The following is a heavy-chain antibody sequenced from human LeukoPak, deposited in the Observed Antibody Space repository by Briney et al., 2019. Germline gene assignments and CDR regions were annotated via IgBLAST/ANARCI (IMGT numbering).Heavy chain of an antibody. CDR1: GYTFTSYY. D-gene: IGHD5-12*01. J-gene: IGHJ3*02. Sequence: GASVKVSCKASGYTFTSYYMHWMRQAPGQGLEWMGIINPSGGSTSYAQKFQGRVTMTRDTSTSTVYMELSSLRSEDTAVYYCAREAVDIAAFDIWGQGTMVTVSS. V-gene: IGHV1-46*01. CDR2: INPSGGST. CDR3: AREAVDIAAFDI.